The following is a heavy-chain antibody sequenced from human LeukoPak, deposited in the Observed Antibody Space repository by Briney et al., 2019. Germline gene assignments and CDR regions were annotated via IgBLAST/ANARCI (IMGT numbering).Heavy chain of an antibody. CDR3: ARDGRMTVANPNYFDS. CDR1: GYTFTGYY. Sequence: ASVKVSCKASGYTFTGYYMHWVRQAPGQGLEWMGRINPNSGGTNYAQKFQGRVTMTRDTSISTAYMELSSLRSDDTAVYYCARDGRMTVANPNYFDSWGQGTLVTVSS. CDR2: INPNSGGT. J-gene: IGHJ4*02. D-gene: IGHD4/OR15-4a*01. V-gene: IGHV1-2*06.